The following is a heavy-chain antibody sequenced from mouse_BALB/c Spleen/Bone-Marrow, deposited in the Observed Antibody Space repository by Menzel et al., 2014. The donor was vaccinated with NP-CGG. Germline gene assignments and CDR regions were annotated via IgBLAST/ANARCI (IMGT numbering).Heavy chain of an antibody. J-gene: IGHJ2*01. Sequence: VKLVESGAELVKPGASVKLSCKASGYTFTSYWMHWVEQRPGQGLEWIGEINPSNGRTNYNEKFKSKATLTVDKSSSTAYMQLSSLTSEDSAVYYCARTYFDYWGQGTTLTVSS. CDR2: INPSNGRT. CDR3: ARTYFDY. CDR1: GYTFTSYW. V-gene: IGHV1S81*02.